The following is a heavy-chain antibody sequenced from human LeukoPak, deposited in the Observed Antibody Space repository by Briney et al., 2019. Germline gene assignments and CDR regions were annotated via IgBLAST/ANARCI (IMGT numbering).Heavy chain of an antibody. CDR2: ISSNGGST. CDR1: GFTFSSYA. CDR3: ARERQLERRGAFDI. Sequence: GGSLRLSCAASGFTFSSYAMHWVRQAPGKGLEYVSSISSNGGSTYYADSVKGRFTISRDNSKNTLYLQMGSLRAEDMAVYYCARERQLERRGAFDIWGQGTMVSVSS. D-gene: IGHD1-1*01. J-gene: IGHJ3*02. V-gene: IGHV3-64*02.